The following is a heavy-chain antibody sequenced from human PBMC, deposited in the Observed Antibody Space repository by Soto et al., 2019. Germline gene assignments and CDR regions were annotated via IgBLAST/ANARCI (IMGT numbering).Heavy chain of an antibody. D-gene: IGHD3-22*01. CDR2: IYYSGST. V-gene: IGHV4-31*03. CDR3: ARDPRSGYVSSGYYSTGAFDI. J-gene: IGHJ3*02. Sequence: QVQLQESGPGLVKPSQTLSLTCTVSGGSISSGGYYWSWIRQHPGKGLEWIGYIYYSGSTYYNPSLKSRVTISVETSKHPFSLKLSSVTAADTAVYYCARDPRSGYVSSGYYSTGAFDIWGQGTMVTVSS. CDR1: GGSISSGGYY.